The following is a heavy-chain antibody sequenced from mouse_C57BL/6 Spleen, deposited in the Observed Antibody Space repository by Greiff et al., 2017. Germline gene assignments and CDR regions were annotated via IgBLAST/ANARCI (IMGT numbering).Heavy chain of an antibody. CDR2: INYDGSST. J-gene: IGHJ2*01. CDR1: GFTFSDYY. V-gene: IGHV5-16*01. D-gene: IGHD1-1*01. CDR3: ARGVAVVAPFDY. Sequence: EVMLVESEGGLVQPGSSMKLSCTASGFTFSDYYMAWVRQVPEKGLEWVANINYDGSSTYYLDSLKSRFIISRDNAKNILYLQMSSLKSEDTATYYCARGVAVVAPFDYWGQGTTLTVSS.